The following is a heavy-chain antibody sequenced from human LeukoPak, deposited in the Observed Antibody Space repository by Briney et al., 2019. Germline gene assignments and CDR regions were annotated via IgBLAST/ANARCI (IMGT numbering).Heavy chain of an antibody. D-gene: IGHD3-22*01. CDR3: ARSRHSEYHYDAGGYPLNWFAS. J-gene: IGHJ5*01. CDR1: GGSIISHY. Sequence: SETLSLTCSVSGGSIISHYWTWIRQPAGKGLEWIGRIYSSGSTNYSPSLKSRVTMSVDTSKNQFSLKLTSVTAADTAVYYCARSRHSEYHYDAGGYPLNWFASWGQGTQVTVSA. CDR2: IYSSGST. V-gene: IGHV4-4*07.